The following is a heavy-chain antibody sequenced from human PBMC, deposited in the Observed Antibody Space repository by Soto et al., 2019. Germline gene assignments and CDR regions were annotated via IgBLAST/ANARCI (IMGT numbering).Heavy chain of an antibody. D-gene: IGHD1-1*01. CDR3: ARFRFFCSCAGCNDGGSGGVDP. CDR1: GDYIRDFY. Sequence: SETLSLTCTVPGDYIRDFYWTWLRQSPGNGLEWIGYIYHTGSTKENPSLESRDTFPIDTSKSQFSLRLTSVTAADTAVYFCARFRFFCSCAGCNDGGSGGVDPWGQGTQVTVSS. CDR2: IYHTGST. J-gene: IGHJ5*02. V-gene: IGHV4-59*01.